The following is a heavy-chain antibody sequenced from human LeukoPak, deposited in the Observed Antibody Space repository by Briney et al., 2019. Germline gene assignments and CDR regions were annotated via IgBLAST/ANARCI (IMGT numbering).Heavy chain of an antibody. Sequence: SEALSVTCTDSGGSISRYYWSWVRQPPGKGLEWTGCIYYCRSTKYHPSLKSRVAISVDWPKNQFSLKLSSVTAADTAVYYCARYSCPSGVCYYFDYWLQGTLVSVCS. CDR3: ARYSCPSGVCYYFDY. CDR1: GGSISRYY. J-gene: IGHJ4*02. D-gene: IGHD2-8*01. CDR2: IYYCRST. V-gene: IGHV4-59*01.